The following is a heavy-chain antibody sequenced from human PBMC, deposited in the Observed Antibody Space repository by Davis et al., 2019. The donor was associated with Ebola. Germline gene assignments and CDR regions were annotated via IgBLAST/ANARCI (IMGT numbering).Heavy chain of an antibody. CDR1: VYTFTSYG. D-gene: IGHD2-2*01. V-gene: IGHV1-69*13. J-gene: IGHJ6*04. Sequence: AASVKVSCKASVYTFTSYGLSWVRQAPGQGLEGMGGIIPIFGTTNYAQKFQGRVTITADESTSTAYMELSSLRSEDTAVYYCAGSYGELEVVVPAATLYYYYGMDVWGKGTTVTVSS. CDR2: IIPIFGTT. CDR3: AGSYGELEVVVPAATLYYYYGMDV.